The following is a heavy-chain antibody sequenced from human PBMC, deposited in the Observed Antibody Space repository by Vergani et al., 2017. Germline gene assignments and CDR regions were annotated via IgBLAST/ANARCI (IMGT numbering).Heavy chain of an antibody. CDR2: IRYDGSNK. D-gene: IGHD4-11*01. Sequence: QVQLVESGGGVVQPGGSLRLSCAASGFTFSSYGMHWVRQAPGKGLEWVAFIRYDGSNKYYADSVKGRFTISRDNSKNTLYLQMNSLRAEDTAVYYCAKRLFSSPVTPHYYYYGMDVWGQGTTVTVSS. CDR3: AKRLFSSPVTPHYYYYGMDV. J-gene: IGHJ6*02. V-gene: IGHV3-30*02. CDR1: GFTFSSYG.